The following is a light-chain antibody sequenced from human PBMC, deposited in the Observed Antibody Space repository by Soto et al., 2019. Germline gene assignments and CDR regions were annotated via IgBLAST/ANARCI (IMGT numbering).Light chain of an antibody. CDR3: QQRSNWPLT. V-gene: IGKV3-11*01. Sequence: EIVLTQYTATVSLTPCDRATVSCRTSQSVSSDLAWYQQKAGQAPRLLIYDASNRATGIPARFSGSGSGTDFTLTISSLEPEDFAVYYCQQRSNWPLTFGGGTKVDIK. CDR2: DAS. J-gene: IGKJ4*01. CDR1: QSVSSD.